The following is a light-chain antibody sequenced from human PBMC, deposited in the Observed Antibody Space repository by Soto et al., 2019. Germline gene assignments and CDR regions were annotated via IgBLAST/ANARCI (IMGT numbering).Light chain of an antibody. V-gene: IGKV1-5*01. CDR3: QHYNSYGT. Sequence: DIQMTQSPSILPASVGDRITITCRASQNIDRWLAWYQQKPGKAPKLLIYHASSLETGVPSRFSGSGSGTEFTLTISSVQPDDSATYYCQHYNSYGTFGQGTKVDIK. CDR1: QNIDRW. CDR2: HAS. J-gene: IGKJ1*01.